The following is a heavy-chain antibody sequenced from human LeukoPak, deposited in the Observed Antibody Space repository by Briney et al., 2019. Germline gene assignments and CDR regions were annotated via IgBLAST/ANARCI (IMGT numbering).Heavy chain of an antibody. Sequence: GGSLRLSCAASGFTFSSYSMNWVRQAPGKGLEWVSSISSSSSYIYYADSVKGRFTISRDNAKNSLYLQMNSLRAEDTAVYYCAKSGMVYAIVYFQHWGQGTLVTVSS. CDR3: AKSGMVYAIVYFQH. CDR2: ISSSSSYI. D-gene: IGHD2-8*01. J-gene: IGHJ1*01. CDR1: GFTFSSYS. V-gene: IGHV3-21*04.